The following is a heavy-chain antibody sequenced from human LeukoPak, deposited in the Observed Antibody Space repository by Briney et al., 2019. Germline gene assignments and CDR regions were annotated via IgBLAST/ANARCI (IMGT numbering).Heavy chain of an antibody. CDR3: ARGDYVWGSYRLGWFDP. V-gene: IGHV4-59*01. J-gene: IGHJ5*02. CDR2: MYYSGST. CDR1: GDPINSYY. D-gene: IGHD3-16*02. Sequence: SETLSLTCTVSGDPINSYYWSWLRQPPGKGLEWIGYMYYSGSTNYNPSLKSRVTISVDTSKNQFSLKLSSVTAADTAVYYCARGDYVWGSYRLGWFDPWGQGTLVIVSS.